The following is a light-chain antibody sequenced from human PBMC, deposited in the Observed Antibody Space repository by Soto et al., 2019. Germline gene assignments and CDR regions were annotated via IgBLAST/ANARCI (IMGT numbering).Light chain of an antibody. V-gene: IGKV1-13*02. CDR2: DVS. CDR3: QQFNSYPIT. CDR1: QDIRGA. Sequence: AIQLTQSPSSLSASVVDRVTITCRARQDIRGALAWYQQKPGKAPKILIYDVSTLESGVPSRFSDSSSGTDFTLTISSRQPVDFATYYCQQFNSYPITFGQGTRLEIK. J-gene: IGKJ5*01.